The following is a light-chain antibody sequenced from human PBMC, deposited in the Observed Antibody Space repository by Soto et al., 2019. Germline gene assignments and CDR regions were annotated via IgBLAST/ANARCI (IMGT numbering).Light chain of an antibody. J-gene: IGLJ3*02. CDR1: SSDVGGYNY. Sequence: QSALTQPASVSGSPGQSITISSTGTSSDVGGYNYVSWYQQHPGKAPKLMIYDVSNRPSGVSNRFSGSKSGNTASLTISGLQAEDEADYYCSSYTSSSTWVFGGGTKVTVL. CDR3: SSYTSSSTWV. V-gene: IGLV2-14*01. CDR2: DVS.